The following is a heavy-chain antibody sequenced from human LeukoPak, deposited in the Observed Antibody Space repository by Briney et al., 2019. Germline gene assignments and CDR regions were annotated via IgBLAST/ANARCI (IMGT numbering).Heavy chain of an antibody. CDR3: ARHSGSYYLPGRY. Sequence: SETLSLTCTVSGVSISSSSYYWGWIRQPPGKGLEWIASIYYSGGTYYSPSLMSRVTISVDTSKNQFSLRLNSVTAADTAVYYCARHSGSYYLPGRYWGQGTLVTVSS. V-gene: IGHV4-39*01. CDR1: GVSISSSSYY. CDR2: IYYSGGT. D-gene: IGHD1-26*01. J-gene: IGHJ4*02.